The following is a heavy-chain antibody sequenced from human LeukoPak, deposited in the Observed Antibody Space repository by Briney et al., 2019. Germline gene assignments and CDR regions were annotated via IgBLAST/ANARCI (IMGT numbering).Heavy chain of an antibody. D-gene: IGHD3-22*01. CDR3: AKTGGYYDTSDLYRPDVFDI. J-gene: IGHJ3*02. CDR2: VSGTGGNT. CDR1: GFTFSNFA. V-gene: IGHV3-23*01. Sequence: GGSLRLSCAASGFTFSNFAMSWVRQAPGKGLEWVSAVSGTGGNTFYTDSVTGRFTISRDNSKNTLYVQMNSLRAEDTAVYYCAKTGGYYDTSDLYRPDVFDIWGQGTVVTVSS.